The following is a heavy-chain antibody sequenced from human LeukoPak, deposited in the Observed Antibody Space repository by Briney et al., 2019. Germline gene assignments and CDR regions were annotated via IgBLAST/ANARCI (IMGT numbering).Heavy chain of an antibody. CDR3: ARHRIGLAAAVPDAFDI. D-gene: IGHD6-13*01. V-gene: IGHV5-51*01. Sequence: GESLKIPCKGSGYSFTSYWIGWVRQMPGKGLEWMGIIYPGDSDTRYSPSFQGQVTISADKSISTAYLQWSSLKASDTAMYYCARHRIGLAAAVPDAFDIWGQGTMVTVSS. J-gene: IGHJ3*02. CDR1: GYSFTSYW. CDR2: IYPGDSDT.